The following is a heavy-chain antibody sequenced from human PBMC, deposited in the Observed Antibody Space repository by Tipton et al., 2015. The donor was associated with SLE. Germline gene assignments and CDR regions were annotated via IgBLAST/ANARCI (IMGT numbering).Heavy chain of an antibody. Sequence: TLSLTCTVYGGSISSYYWSWIRQPPGKGLEWIGYIYYSGSTNYNPSLKSRVTISVETSKNQFSLKLSSVTAADTAVYYCVGEVAGRGFSGWGQGTVVTVSS. D-gene: IGHD6-19*01. CDR2: IYYSGST. V-gene: IGHV4-59*01. J-gene: IGHJ4*02. CDR1: GGSISSYY. CDR3: VGEVAGRGFSG.